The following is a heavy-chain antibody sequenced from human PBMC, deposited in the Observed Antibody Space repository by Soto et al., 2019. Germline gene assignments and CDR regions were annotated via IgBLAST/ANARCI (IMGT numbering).Heavy chain of an antibody. Sequence: PSETLSLTCTVSGGSISSYYWSWIRQPPGKGLEWIGYIYYSGSTNYNPSLKSRVTISVDTSKNQFSLKLSSVTAADTAVYYCARGYGDYGYWGQGTLVTVSS. CDR1: GGSISSYY. V-gene: IGHV4-59*01. CDR2: IYYSGST. CDR3: ARGYGDYGY. J-gene: IGHJ4*02. D-gene: IGHD4-17*01.